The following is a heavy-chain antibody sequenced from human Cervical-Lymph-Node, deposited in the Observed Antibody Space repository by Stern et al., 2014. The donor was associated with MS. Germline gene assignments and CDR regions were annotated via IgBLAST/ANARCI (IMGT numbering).Heavy chain of an antibody. Sequence: SGAALVKPTQTLTLTCTFSGFSLSTTTMCVSWIRQPPGKALEWLARIDWDDDTSYSTSLRTRLAISKDTSKNQVVLTMGNMDPVDTATYYCARSITVSGPYDSWGQGTLVTVSS. D-gene: IGHD6-19*01. CDR2: IDWDDDT. J-gene: IGHJ4*02. CDR1: GFSLSTTTMC. CDR3: ARSITVSGPYDS. V-gene: IGHV2-70*11.